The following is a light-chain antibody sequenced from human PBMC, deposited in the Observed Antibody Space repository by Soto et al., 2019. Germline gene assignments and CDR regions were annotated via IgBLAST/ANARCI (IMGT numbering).Light chain of an antibody. CDR3: AASDDRLNGWV. CDR1: TSNIGSNP. Sequence: QSVLTQPPSASGTPRQRVTISCSGHTSNIGSNPVNWYQQLPGTAPQLLIYSNHQRPSGVPDRFSGSKSGTSASLAISGLHSEDEADYFCAASDDRLNGWVFGGGTQVTVL. CDR2: SNH. J-gene: IGLJ3*02. V-gene: IGLV1-44*01.